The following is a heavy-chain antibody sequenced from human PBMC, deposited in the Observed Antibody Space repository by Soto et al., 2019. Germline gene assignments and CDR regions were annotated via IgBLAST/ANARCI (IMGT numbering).Heavy chain of an antibody. V-gene: IGHV4-34*01. CDR2: INHSGST. CDR1: GGSFSGYY. Sequence: SETLSLTCAVYGGSFSGYYWSWIRQPPGKGLEWIGEINHSGSTNYNPSLKSRVTISVDTSKNQFSLKLSSVTAADTAVYYCARGKSSSWYRSAFDIWGQGTMVTVSS. J-gene: IGHJ3*02. CDR3: ARGKSSSWYRSAFDI. D-gene: IGHD6-13*01.